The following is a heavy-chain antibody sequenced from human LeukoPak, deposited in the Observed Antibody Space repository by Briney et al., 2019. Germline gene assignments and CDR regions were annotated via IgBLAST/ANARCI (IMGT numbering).Heavy chain of an antibody. CDR1: RGSISSYY. J-gene: IGHJ5*02. Sequence: SETLSLTCTVSRGSISSYYWSWIRQPAGKGLEWIGRIYTSGSTNYNPSLKSRVTISINTSKNEISLILRSVTAADTAVYYCARKTYCSGGRCYGENWFDPWGQGILVTVSS. D-gene: IGHD2-15*01. CDR2: IYTSGST. CDR3: ARKTYCSGGRCYGENWFDP. V-gene: IGHV4-4*07.